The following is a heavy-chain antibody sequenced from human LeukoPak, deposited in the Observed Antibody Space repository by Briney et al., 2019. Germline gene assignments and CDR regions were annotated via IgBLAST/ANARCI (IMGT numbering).Heavy chain of an antibody. V-gene: IGHV1-8*02. D-gene: IGHD2-15*01. CDR3: ARAGGYCGRISCPYYFDY. J-gene: IGHJ4*02. Sequence: GASVKVSCKASGYTFTNYGICWVRQAPGQGLEWMGWISPYSGATKYAQKFQGRVTMTRNTSISTAYMELSSLRSEDTAVYYCARAGGYCGRISCPYYFDYWGQGSLVAVSS. CDR1: GYTFTNYG. CDR2: ISPYSGAT.